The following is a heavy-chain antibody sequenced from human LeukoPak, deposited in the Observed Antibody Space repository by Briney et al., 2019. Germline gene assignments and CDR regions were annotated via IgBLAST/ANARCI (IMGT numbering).Heavy chain of an antibody. CDR2: ISFDGNTK. V-gene: IGHV3-30*01. J-gene: IGHJ4*02. CDR3: ARDMSEKYTADY. Sequence: GGSLRLSCAASGFPFRTHAIHWVRQAPGKGLEWVAFISFDGNTKYYSDSVRGRFPISRDNSKNTVYLQMNSLRPEDTAVYYCARDMSEKYTADYWGQGTLVTVSS. CDR1: GFPFRTHA. D-gene: IGHD1-1*01.